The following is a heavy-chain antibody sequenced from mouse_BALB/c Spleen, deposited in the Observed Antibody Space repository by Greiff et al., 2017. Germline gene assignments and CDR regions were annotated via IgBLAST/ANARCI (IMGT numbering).Heavy chain of an antibody. Sequence: EVQLVESGGGLAQPGGSRKLSCAASGFTFSDYGMAWVRQAPGKGPEWVAFISNLAYSIYYADTVTGRFTISRENAKNTLYLEMSSLRSEDTAMYYCARGDLGPVAYWGQGTLVTVSA. J-gene: IGHJ3*01. CDR2: ISNLAYSI. D-gene: IGHD3-3*01. V-gene: IGHV5-15*02. CDR1: GFTFSDYG. CDR3: ARGDLGPVAY.